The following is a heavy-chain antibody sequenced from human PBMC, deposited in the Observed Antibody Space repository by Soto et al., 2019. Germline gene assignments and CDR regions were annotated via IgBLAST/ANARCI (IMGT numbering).Heavy chain of an antibody. J-gene: IGHJ4*02. D-gene: IGHD3-10*01. CDR2: IDPSDSYT. CDR1: GYIFTNFW. CDR3: ARRNYGSRRDYFDR. Sequence: PGESLKISCTASGYIFTNFWITWVRQMPGKGLEWMGRIDPSDSYTNYSPSFQGLVTMSADKSISTAYLQWNSLEASDTAIYYCARRNYGSRRDYFDRWGQGSLVTVSS. V-gene: IGHV5-10-1*01.